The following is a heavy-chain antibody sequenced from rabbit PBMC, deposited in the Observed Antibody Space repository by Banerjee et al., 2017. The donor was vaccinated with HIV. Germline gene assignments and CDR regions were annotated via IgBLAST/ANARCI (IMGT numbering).Heavy chain of an antibody. Sequence: QSLEESGGDLVKPGASLTLTCTASGFSFGSNYYMWWVRQAPGKGLEWIGCINTGYGSAYYASWVDGRFTISKTSSTTVTLQMTSLTAADTATYFCARFWDYYTYGYAGYAYATEFYHFNLWGPGTLVTVS. J-gene: IGHJ4*01. CDR2: INTGYGSA. V-gene: IGHV1S40*01. CDR1: GFSFGSNYY. CDR3: ARFWDYYTYGYAGYAYATEFYHFNL. D-gene: IGHD6-1*01.